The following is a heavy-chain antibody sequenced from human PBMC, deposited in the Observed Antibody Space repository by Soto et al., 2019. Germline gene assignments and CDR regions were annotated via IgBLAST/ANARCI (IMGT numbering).Heavy chain of an antibody. Sequence: GGSLRLSCAASGFTFSGYAMSWVRQAPGKGLEWVSAISGSGGSTYYADSVKGRFTISRDNSKNTLYLQMNSLRAEDTAVYYCAKCLSAAPIPSYYYYMDVWGKGTTVTVSS. CDR3: AKCLSAAPIPSYYYYMDV. V-gene: IGHV3-23*01. J-gene: IGHJ6*03. CDR2: ISGSGGST. CDR1: GFTFSGYA. D-gene: IGHD6-13*01.